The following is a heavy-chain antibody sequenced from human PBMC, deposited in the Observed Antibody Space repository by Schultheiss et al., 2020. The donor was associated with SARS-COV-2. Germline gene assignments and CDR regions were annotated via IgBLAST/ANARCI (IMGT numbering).Heavy chain of an antibody. J-gene: IGHJ2*01. D-gene: IGHD4-23*01. CDR1: GFTFSSYW. CDR2: INSDGSST. CDR3: ARERGNSRYFDL. V-gene: IGHV3-74*01. Sequence: GGSLRLSFAASGFTFSSYWMHWVRQAPGKGLVWVSRINSDGSSTSYADSVKGRFTISRDNAKNTLYLQMNSLRAEDTAVYYCARERGNSRYFDLWGRGTLVTVSS.